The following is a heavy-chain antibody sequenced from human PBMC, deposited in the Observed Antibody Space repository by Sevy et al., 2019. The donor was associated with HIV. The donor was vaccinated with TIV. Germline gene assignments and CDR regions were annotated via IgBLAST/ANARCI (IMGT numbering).Heavy chain of an antibody. CDR1: GFIFSHYS. CDR2: IRTSSTYI. V-gene: IGHV3-21*01. Sequence: GGSLRLSCTASGFIFSHYSMNWVRQAPGKGLEWVSSIRTSSTYIYYADSVKGRFTISRDNAKNLLYLQMNSLRAEDTAVYQCARDRGVGTSSYGMDVWGQGTTVTVSS. J-gene: IGHJ6*02. CDR3: ARDRGVGTSSYGMDV. D-gene: IGHD1-26*01.